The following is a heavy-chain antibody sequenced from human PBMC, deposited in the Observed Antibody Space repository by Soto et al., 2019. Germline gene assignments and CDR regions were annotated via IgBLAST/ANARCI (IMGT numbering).Heavy chain of an antibody. V-gene: IGHV3-48*02. CDR3: AREATPVVTPWVFDY. Sequence: GGSLRLSCVASGFTFSGYSMNWVRQAPGKGLEWVAFISSSSGNIYYADSVKGRFTISRDNAKNSVYLQMNSLRDEDTAVYYCAREATPVVTPWVFDYWGRGPLVTVSS. CDR1: GFTFSGYS. J-gene: IGHJ4*02. CDR2: ISSSSGNI. D-gene: IGHD2-21*02.